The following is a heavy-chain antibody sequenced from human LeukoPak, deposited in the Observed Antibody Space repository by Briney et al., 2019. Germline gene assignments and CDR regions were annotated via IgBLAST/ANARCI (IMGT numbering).Heavy chain of an antibody. CDR3: ARDGYCSSTSCYSSTNWFDP. D-gene: IGHD2-2*03. J-gene: IGHJ5*02. Sequence: PGGSLRLSCAASGFTFSSYWMSWVRQAPGKGLEWVANIKQDGSEKYYVDSVKGRFTISRDNAKNSLYLQMNSLRAEDTAVYYCARDGYCSSTSCYSSTNWFDPWGQGTLVNVSS. CDR1: GFTFSSYW. CDR2: IKQDGSEK. V-gene: IGHV3-7*01.